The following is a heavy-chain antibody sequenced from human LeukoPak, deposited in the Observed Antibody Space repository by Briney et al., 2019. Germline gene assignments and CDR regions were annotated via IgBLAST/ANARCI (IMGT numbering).Heavy chain of an antibody. CDR3: AKDLATVTTTYYYYGMDV. Sequence: GRSLRLSCAASGFTFDDYAMHWVRQAPGNGLEWVSGISWNSGSIGYADSVKGRFTISRDNAKNSLYLQMNSLRAEDTALYYCAKDLATVTTTYYYYGMDVWGQGTTVTVSS. V-gene: IGHV3-9*01. CDR2: ISWNSGSI. D-gene: IGHD4-17*01. J-gene: IGHJ6*02. CDR1: GFTFDDYA.